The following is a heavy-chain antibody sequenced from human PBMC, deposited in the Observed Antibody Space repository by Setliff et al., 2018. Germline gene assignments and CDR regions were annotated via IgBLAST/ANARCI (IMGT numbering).Heavy chain of an antibody. CDR3: AREALQRAGLYFFDI. CDR1: GGTFSSYA. D-gene: IGHD3-10*01. Sequence: ASVKVSCKASGGTFSSYAISWVRQAPGQGLEWMGGIIPILGEPNYAQKFQGRVTITADESTSTAYMELRSLKSEDTAVYYCAREALQRAGLYFFDIWGQGMLVTAPQ. CDR2: IIPILGEP. V-gene: IGHV1-69*10. J-gene: IGHJ4*02.